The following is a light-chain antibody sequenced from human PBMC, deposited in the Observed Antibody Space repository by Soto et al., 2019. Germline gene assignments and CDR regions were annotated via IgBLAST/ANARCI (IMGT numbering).Light chain of an antibody. CDR2: DAS. J-gene: IGKJ4*01. CDR3: QHYMTWTLT. Sequence: ELVLTQSPATLSVSPGERATLSCRASQGVGSTLAWYQQEPGRAPRLLIYDASTRAAGIPARFSGDGSGTEFTLTISGLQSDDFAVYYCQHYMTWTLTFGGGTRVEI. CDR1: QGVGST. V-gene: IGKV3-15*01.